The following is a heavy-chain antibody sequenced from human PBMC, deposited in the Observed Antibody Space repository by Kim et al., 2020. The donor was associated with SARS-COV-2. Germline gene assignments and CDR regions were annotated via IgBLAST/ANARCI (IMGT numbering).Heavy chain of an antibody. CDR2: IYSTGST. J-gene: IGHJ4*02. Sequence: SETLSLTCTVSGDSISGSRDFWGWIRQPPGRGLDWIGTIYSTGSTYYTPSLKSRVTMSVDTSKNQFSLKLTSVTAADTAVYFCARHKSPQALGPDYWGQGTLVTVSS. CDR1: GDSISGSRDF. V-gene: IGHV4-39*01. CDR3: ARHKSPQALGPDY.